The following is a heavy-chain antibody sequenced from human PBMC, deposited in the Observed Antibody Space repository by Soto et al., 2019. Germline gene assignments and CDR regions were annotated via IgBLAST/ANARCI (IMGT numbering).Heavy chain of an antibody. CDR3: AKDKDDFVWGSYDS. D-gene: IGHD3-16*01. J-gene: IGHJ5*01. CDR1: GFTFRSYV. Sequence: GGSLRLSCGASGFTFRSYVMHWVRQAPGKGLEWVAVISDDGSNKYYADSVKGRFTISRDNSKNTLYLQMNSLRADDTAVYYCAKDKDDFVWGSYDSWGQGIPVTVSS. V-gene: IGHV3-30*18. CDR2: ISDDGSNK.